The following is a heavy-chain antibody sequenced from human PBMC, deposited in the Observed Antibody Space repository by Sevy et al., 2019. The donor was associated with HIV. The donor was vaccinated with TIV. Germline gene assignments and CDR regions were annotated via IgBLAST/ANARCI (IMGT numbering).Heavy chain of an antibody. CDR2: IHYSGIT. V-gene: IGHV4-31*02. D-gene: IGHD5-18*01. Sequence: KQSQTLSLTCTVSGGSIRSGGYYWAWIRQHPGKGLEWIGFIHYSGITYYNPSLKSRLTISIDTSKNEFSLRLTSVTAADTAMYYCAREAGYNFGFDSWGQGTLVTVSS. J-gene: IGHJ4*02. CDR1: GGSIRSGGYY. CDR3: AREAGYNFGFDS.